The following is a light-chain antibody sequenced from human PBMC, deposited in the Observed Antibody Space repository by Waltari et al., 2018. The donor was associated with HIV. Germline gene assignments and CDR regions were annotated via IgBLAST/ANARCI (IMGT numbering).Light chain of an antibody. J-gene: IGKJ4*01. Sequence: VVTQSPLSLPVTLGEPASISCWSSLSLHQNRLNDLDWYVQGPGQYPQLLCYLSSHRASGVSDRFSGSGSGTDFTLNISRVEAEDVAFYFCMQALYTPPIFGGGT. CDR3: MQALYTPPI. CDR2: LSS. CDR1: LSLHQNRLND. V-gene: IGKV2-28*01.